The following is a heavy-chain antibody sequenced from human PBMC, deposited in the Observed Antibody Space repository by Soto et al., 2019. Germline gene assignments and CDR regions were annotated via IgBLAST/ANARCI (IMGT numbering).Heavy chain of an antibody. Sequence: ASAKVSCKASGYTFTSYYMHWVRQAPGQGLEWMGIINPSGGSTSYAQKFQGRVTMTRDTSTSTVYMELSSLRSEDTAVYYCARTGTTYPSYYYYYYGMDVSGQGTTVTVSS. CDR3: ARTGTTYPSYYYYYYGMDV. V-gene: IGHV1-46*01. CDR1: GYTFTSYY. CDR2: INPSGGST. D-gene: IGHD1-7*01. J-gene: IGHJ6*02.